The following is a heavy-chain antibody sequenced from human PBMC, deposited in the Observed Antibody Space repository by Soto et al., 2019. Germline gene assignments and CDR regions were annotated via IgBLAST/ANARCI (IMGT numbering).Heavy chain of an antibody. J-gene: IGHJ3*02. CDR1: GFAFSSHP. CDR2: ISDGGDLT. D-gene: IGHD3-10*01. Sequence: GSLRLSCAASGFAFSSHPMSWVRQAPEKGLEWVAGISDGGDLTYNADSVRGRFTISRDNSRNTLYLQMNSLRAEDTAVYYCARRVLGSSRAFDIWGQGTMVTFSS. CDR3: ARRVLGSSRAFDI. V-gene: IGHV3-23*01.